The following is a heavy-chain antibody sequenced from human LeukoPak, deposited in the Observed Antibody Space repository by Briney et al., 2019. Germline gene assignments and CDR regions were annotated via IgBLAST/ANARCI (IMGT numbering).Heavy chain of an antibody. J-gene: IGHJ6*03. CDR1: GFTFSSYS. D-gene: IGHD3-10*01. Sequence: GGSLRLSCAASGFTFSSYSMNWVRQAPGKGLEWVSSISSSSSYIYYADSVRGRFTISRDNAKNSLYLQMNSLRAEDTAVYYCARVVYGSGYSYYYYYMDVWGKGTTVTVSS. CDR3: ARVVYGSGYSYYYYYMDV. CDR2: ISSSSSYI. V-gene: IGHV3-21*01.